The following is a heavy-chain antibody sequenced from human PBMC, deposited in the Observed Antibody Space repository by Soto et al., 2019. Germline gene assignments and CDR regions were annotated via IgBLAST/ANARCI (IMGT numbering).Heavy chain of an antibody. CDR3: AITSSGDFDY. CDR1: GGSISSYY. CDR2: IYYSGST. D-gene: IGHD2-15*01. J-gene: IGHJ4*02. V-gene: IGHV4-59*01. Sequence: QVQLQESGPGLVKPSETLSLTCTVSGGSISSYYWSWIRQPPGKGLEWIGYIYYSGSTNYNPSLKSRVTISVDTSKNQFSLKLSSVTAADTAVYYCAITSSGDFDYWGQGTLVTVSS.